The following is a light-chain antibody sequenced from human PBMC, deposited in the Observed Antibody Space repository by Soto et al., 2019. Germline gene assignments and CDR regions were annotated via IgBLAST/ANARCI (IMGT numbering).Light chain of an antibody. CDR1: SSDVGGYNY. V-gene: IGLV2-8*01. CDR2: EVS. J-gene: IGLJ2*01. Sequence: QSALIQPPSASGSPGQSVTISCTGTSSDVGGYNYVSWYQQHPGKAPKLIISEVSKRPSGVPDRFSGSKSGNTASLTVSGLQAEDEADYYCSSFAGNNNLVFGGGTKLTVL. CDR3: SSFAGNNNLV.